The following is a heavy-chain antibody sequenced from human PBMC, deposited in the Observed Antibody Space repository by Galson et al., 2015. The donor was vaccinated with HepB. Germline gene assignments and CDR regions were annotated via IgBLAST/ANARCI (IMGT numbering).Heavy chain of an antibody. V-gene: IGHV1-8*01. CDR1: GYTFTSYD. D-gene: IGHD2-2*01. J-gene: IGHJ6*03. Sequence: SVKVSCKASGYTFTSYDINWVRQATGQGLEWMGWMNPNSGNTGYAQKFQGRVTMTRNTSISTAYMELSSLRSEDTAVYYCARGDWGCSSTSCYYYYYYYMDVWGKGTTVTVSS. CDR2: MNPNSGNT. CDR3: ARGDWGCSSTSCYYYYYYYMDV.